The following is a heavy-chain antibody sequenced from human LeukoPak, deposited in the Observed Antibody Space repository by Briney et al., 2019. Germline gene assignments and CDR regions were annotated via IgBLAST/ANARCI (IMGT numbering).Heavy chain of an antibody. CDR1: GFTFGSYS. D-gene: IGHD1-20*01. J-gene: IGHJ4*02. V-gene: IGHV3-48*01. CDR3: ARESITGHRDFDY. Sequence: PGGSLRLSCAASGFTFGSYSMNWVRQAPGKGLEWISYISRGSRTIYYADSVEGRFTVSRDNAKNSLYLQMRSLRAEDTAVYYCARESITGHRDFDYWGQGTLVTVSS. CDR2: ISRGSRTI.